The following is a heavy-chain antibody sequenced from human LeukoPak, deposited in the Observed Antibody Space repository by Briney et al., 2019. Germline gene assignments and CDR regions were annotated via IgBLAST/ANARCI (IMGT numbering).Heavy chain of an antibody. CDR2: ISSSSSYI. Sequence: GGSLRLSCAASGFTFSSYSMNWVRQAPGKGLEWVSSISSSSSYIYYADSVKGRFTISRDNAKNSLYLQMNGLRAEDTAVYYCASQGFIAAAEDYWGQGTLVTVSS. D-gene: IGHD6-13*01. CDR1: GFTFSSYS. J-gene: IGHJ4*02. CDR3: ASQGFIAAAEDY. V-gene: IGHV3-21*01.